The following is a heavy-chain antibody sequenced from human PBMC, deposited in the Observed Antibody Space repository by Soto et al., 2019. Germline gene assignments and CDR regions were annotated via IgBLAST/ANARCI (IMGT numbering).Heavy chain of an antibody. CDR3: SKGMTTVTTLNLNY. D-gene: IGHD4-17*01. V-gene: IGHV3-23*01. J-gene: IGHJ4*02. CDR2: INAGGGST. CDR1: GFTFNSHA. Sequence: GGSLRLSCAASGFTFNSHAMNWVRQAPGKGLDWVSAINAGGGSTYYADSVRGRFTISRDNSKNTLFLQMNSLRAEDTAVYYCSKGMTTVTTLNLNYWGLGTLVTVSS.